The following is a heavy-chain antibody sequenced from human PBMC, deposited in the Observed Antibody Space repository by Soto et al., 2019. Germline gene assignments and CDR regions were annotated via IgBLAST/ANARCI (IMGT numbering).Heavy chain of an antibody. D-gene: IGHD3-3*01. V-gene: IGHV3-23*01. CDR3: AKRGGTIFGLVTPFDY. J-gene: IGHJ4*02. CDR1: GFTSSSYA. CDR2: ISGSGGST. Sequence: EVQLLESGGGLVQPGGSLRLSCAASGFTSSSYAMSWVRQAPGKGLEWVSAISGSGGSTYYADSVKCRFTISTDNSKNKLYLQMNSMKAEETAVYYCAKRGGTIFGLVTPFDYWGQGTLVTVSS.